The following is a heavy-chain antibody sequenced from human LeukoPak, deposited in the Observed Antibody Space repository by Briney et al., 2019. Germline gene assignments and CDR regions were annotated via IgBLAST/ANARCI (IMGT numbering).Heavy chain of an antibody. D-gene: IGHD2-2*01. CDR2: ISAYNGNT. V-gene: IGHV1-18*04. CDR3: ARVDCSSTSCYAAGNWFDP. CDR1: GYTFTSYG. J-gene: IGHJ5*02. Sequence: GASVKVSCKASGYTFTSYGISWVRQAPGQGLEWMGWISAYNGNTNCAQKLQGRVTMTTDTSTSTAYMELRSLRSDDTAVYYCARVDCSSTSCYAAGNWFDPWGQGTLVTVSS.